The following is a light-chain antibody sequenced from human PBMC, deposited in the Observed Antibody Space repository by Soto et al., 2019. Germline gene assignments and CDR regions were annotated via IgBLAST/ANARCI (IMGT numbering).Light chain of an antibody. CDR1: QDIGTY. J-gene: IGKJ5*01. CDR3: QQSYTTPRIT. Sequence: DIQMTQSPSSLSPSIPDSVIITCRASQDIGTYLNWYQHKPGKAPKHLIYAASSLQTGVPSRFTGSGSGTEFTLTIDSLQPEDFATYYCQQSYTTPRITFGQGTRLENK. CDR2: AAS. V-gene: IGKV1-39*01.